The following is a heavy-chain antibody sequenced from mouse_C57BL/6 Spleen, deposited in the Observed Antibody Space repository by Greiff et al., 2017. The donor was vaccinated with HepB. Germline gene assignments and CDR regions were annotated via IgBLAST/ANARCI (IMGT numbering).Heavy chain of an antibody. Sequence: QVQLKQPGAELVKPGASVKLSCKASGYTFTSYWMQWVKQRPGQGLEWIGEIDPSDSYTNYNQKFKGKATLTVDTSSSTAYMQLSSLTSEDSAVYYCARRGNYVFDYWGQGTTLTVSS. D-gene: IGHD2-1*01. CDR3: ARRGNYVFDY. CDR1: GYTFTSYW. J-gene: IGHJ2*01. V-gene: IGHV1-50*01. CDR2: IDPSDSYT.